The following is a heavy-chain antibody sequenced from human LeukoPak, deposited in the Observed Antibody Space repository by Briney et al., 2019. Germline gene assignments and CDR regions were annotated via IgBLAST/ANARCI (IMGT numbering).Heavy chain of an antibody. CDR1: GGSISSGRYY. J-gene: IGHJ6*03. V-gene: IGHV4-61*02. CDR2: VYASGST. Sequence: KPSETLSLTCTVSGGSISSGRYYWSWIRQPAGKGLEWIGRVYASGSTNYNPSLKSRVTISLDTSKNQFSLNLISVADADTAVYYCARAVHEGLATIGKGYYYHMDVWGKGTTVTISS. CDR3: ARAVHEGLATIGKGYYYHMDV. D-gene: IGHD5-24*01.